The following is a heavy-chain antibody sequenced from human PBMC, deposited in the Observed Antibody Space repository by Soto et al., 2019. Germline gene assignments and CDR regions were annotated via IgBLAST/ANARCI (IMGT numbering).Heavy chain of an antibody. CDR3: PGSAVRPPGGLLGPVAY. CDR2: INAGNGNT. Sequence: QVQLVQSGAEGKKPGASVKVSCKASGYSFTTYAMHWVRQAPGQRLEWMGWINAGNGNTKYSKKLQGRVTITRDTSATTAEMEQSSLGSEDPAGDYCPGSAVRPPGGLLGPVAYWGQGTLVTVSS. V-gene: IGHV1-3*01. J-gene: IGHJ4*02. D-gene: IGHD3-16*02. CDR1: GYSFTTYA.